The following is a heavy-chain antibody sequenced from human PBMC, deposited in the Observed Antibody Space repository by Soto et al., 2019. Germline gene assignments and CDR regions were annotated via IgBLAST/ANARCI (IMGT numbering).Heavy chain of an antibody. CDR2: ISGSGGST. D-gene: IGHD2-2*01. V-gene: IGHV3-23*01. J-gene: IGHJ4*02. CDR1: GFTFSIHA. CDR3: AKGTSHLDY. Sequence: EVQLLESGGGLVQPGGSPRLSCAASGFTFSIHAMTWVRQAPGKGLEWVSTISGSGGSTYYADSVKGRFIISRDNSKKTLYLQMNSLRAEDTAVYYCAKGTSHLDYWGQGTLVTVSS.